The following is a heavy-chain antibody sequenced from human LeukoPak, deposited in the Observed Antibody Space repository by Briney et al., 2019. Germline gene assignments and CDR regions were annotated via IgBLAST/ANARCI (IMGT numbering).Heavy chain of an antibody. CDR3: ASHTIFGVAPTDY. J-gene: IGHJ4*02. V-gene: IGHV4-30-4*01. CDR1: GGSISSGDYY. CDR2: IYYSGST. D-gene: IGHD3-3*01. Sequence: SETLSLTCAVSGGSISSGDYYWSWIRQPPGKGLEWIGYIYYSGSTYYNPSLKSRVTISVDTSKNQFSLKLSSVTAADTAVYYCASHTIFGVAPTDYWGQGTLVTVSS.